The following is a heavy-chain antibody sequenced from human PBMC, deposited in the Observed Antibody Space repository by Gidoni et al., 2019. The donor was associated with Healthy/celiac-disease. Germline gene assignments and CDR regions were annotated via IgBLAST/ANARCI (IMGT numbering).Heavy chain of an antibody. V-gene: IGHV1-69*06. D-gene: IGHD3-16*01. Sequence: QVQLVQSGAEVKKPGSSVKVSCKPSGGTFTSYAINRVRQAPGQGLEWLGGIIPIFGTANYAQKFQGRVTITADKSTSTAYMKLSSLRSEDTAVYYCARALGDGPFDYWGQGTLVTVSS. J-gene: IGHJ4*02. CDR3: ARALGDGPFDY. CDR2: IIPIFGTA. CDR1: GGTFTSYA.